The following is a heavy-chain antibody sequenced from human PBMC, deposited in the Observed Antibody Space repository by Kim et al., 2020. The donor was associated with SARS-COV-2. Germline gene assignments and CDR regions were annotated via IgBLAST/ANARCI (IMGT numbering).Heavy chain of an antibody. CDR2: T. J-gene: IGHJ6*02. D-gene: IGHD5-12*01. CDR3: ARSGPYGMDG. Sequence: TYYNPSLKSRVTLSVDTPKNQFALKLSSVTAADTAVYYCARSGPYGMDGWGQGTTVTVSS. V-gene: IGHV4-31*02.